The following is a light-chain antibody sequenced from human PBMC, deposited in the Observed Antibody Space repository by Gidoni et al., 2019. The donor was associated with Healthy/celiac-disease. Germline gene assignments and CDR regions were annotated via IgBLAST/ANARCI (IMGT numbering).Light chain of an antibody. CDR3: MQALQTPPFT. V-gene: IGKV2-28*01. J-gene: IGKJ3*01. CDR2: LGS. Sequence: DIVMTQSPLSLPVTPGEPASISCRSSPSLLHSNGYNSLDWYLQKPGQSPPLLIYLGSTRASGVPDRFSGSGSGTDLTLNISRVEAEDVGVYYCMQALQTPPFTFGPGTKVDIK. CDR1: PSLLHSNGYNS.